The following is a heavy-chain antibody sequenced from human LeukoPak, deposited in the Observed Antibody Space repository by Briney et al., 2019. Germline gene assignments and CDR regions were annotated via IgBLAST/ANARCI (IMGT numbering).Heavy chain of an antibody. Sequence: SVKVSCKASGGTFSSYAISWVRQAPGQGLEWMGRIIPIFGTANYAQKFQGRVTITTDEPTSTAYMELSSLRSEDTAVYYCASEVHRYCSGGSCYFNDWGQGTLVTVSS. CDR2: IIPIFGTA. V-gene: IGHV1-69*05. J-gene: IGHJ4*02. CDR1: GGTFSSYA. CDR3: ASEVHRYCSGGSCYFND. D-gene: IGHD2-15*01.